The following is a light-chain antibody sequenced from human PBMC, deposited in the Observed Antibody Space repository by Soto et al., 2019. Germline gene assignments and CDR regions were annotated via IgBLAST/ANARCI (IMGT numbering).Light chain of an antibody. CDR2: DAS. V-gene: IGKV3-11*01. CDR3: QQRSNWPPVT. CDR1: QSVSSY. J-gene: IGKJ3*01. Sequence: EFVFTQSPAPLSLSPGERATLSCRASQSVSSYLAWYQQKPGQAPRLLIYDASNRATGIPARFSGSGSGTDLTLTISSLEPEDFAVYYCQQRSNWPPVTFGPGTKVDIK.